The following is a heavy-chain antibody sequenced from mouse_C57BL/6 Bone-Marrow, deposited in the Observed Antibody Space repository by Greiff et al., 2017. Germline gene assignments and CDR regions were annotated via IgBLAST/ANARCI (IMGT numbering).Heavy chain of an antibody. CDR3: ARGITTVRYFDV. D-gene: IGHD1-1*01. CDR2: ISYVGSN. V-gene: IGHV3-6*01. CDR1: GYSITIFYY. J-gene: IGHJ1*03. Sequence: LMESGPGLVNPSQSLSLTCSVTGYSITIFYYFNFILQFPGNKLEWICYISYVGSNNYNPSLKNRISITRDTSKNQFFLKLNSVTTEDTATYYCARGITTVRYFDVWGTGNTVTV.